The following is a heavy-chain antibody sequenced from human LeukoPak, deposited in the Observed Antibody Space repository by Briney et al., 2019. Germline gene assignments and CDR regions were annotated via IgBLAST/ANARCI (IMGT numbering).Heavy chain of an antibody. Sequence: PSETLSLTCTVSGGSISSYYWSWIQQPPGKGLEWIGYIYYSGSTNYNPSLKSRVTISVDTSKNQFSLKLSSVTAADTAVYYCARDASYNYDSSGYTLWGQGTLVTVSS. V-gene: IGHV4-59*01. CDR3: ARDASYNYDSSGYTL. D-gene: IGHD3-22*01. CDR1: GGSISSYY. CDR2: IYYSGST. J-gene: IGHJ4*02.